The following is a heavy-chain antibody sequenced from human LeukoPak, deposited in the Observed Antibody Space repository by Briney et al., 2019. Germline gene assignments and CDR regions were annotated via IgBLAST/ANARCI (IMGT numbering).Heavy chain of an antibody. CDR3: AKEAYSSGLRHIDY. J-gene: IGHJ4*02. CDR2: ISGSGGTT. Sequence: GGSLRLSCAASGFTFSSYAMSWVRQAPGKGLAWVSVISGSGGTTYYADSVKGRFVISRDNSKNTLYLQMNSLRAEDTAVYYCAKEAYSSGLRHIDYWGQGTLHPVPS. V-gene: IGHV3-23*01. CDR1: GFTFSSYA. D-gene: IGHD3-16*01.